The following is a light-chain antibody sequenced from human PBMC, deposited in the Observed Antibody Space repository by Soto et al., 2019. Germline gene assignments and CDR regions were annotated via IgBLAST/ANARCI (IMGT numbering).Light chain of an antibody. Sequence: EIVLPQSAGTLSLSPVERATLSCRASQSVSSNHLAWYQQKPGQAPSLLIYGAFTRATGIPARFSGTGSGTEFTLTISSLQSEDFALYYCQQYNDWPLTFGQGTKVDIK. CDR2: GAF. J-gene: IGKJ1*01. V-gene: IGKV3-15*01. CDR3: QQYNDWPLT. CDR1: QSVSSN.